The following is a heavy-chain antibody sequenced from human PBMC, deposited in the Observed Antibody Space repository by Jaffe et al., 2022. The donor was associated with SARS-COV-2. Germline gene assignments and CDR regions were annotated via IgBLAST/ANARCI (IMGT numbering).Heavy chain of an antibody. CDR1: GGSIGGFY. Sequence: QVQLQESGPGLVKPSETLSLTCAVSGGSIGGFYWSWIRQPPGKGLEWIGYIYYGGATNYNPSLTSRVTISVDTSKSQISLRLSSVTAADTAVYYCARHGTYSPKYYFEYWGQGTRVTVSS. CDR3: ARHGTYSPKYYFEY. J-gene: IGHJ4*02. V-gene: IGHV4-59*08. D-gene: IGHD2-21*01. CDR2: IYYGGAT.